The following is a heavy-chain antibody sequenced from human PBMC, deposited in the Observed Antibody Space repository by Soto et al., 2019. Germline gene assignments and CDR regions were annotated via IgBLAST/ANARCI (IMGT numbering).Heavy chain of an antibody. Sequence: VQLVESGGGVVQPGRSLRLSCAASGFSFSSYGMHWVRQAPGKGLEWVSYISSSGSTIYYADSVKGRFTISRDNAKNSLYLQMNSLRAEDTAVYYCASKPYCGGDCYYNYWGQGTLVTVSS. V-gene: IGHV3-48*04. CDR2: ISSSGSTI. CDR1: GFSFSSYG. CDR3: ASKPYCGGDCYYNY. J-gene: IGHJ4*02. D-gene: IGHD2-21*02.